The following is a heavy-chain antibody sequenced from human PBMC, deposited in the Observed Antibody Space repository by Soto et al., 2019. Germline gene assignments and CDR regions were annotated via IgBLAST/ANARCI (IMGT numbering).Heavy chain of an antibody. D-gene: IGHD2-21*01. CDR3: VRDMQLWWFDP. Sequence: PGGSLRLSCAASGFTFSSYGMHWVRQAPGKGLEWVAVISYDGSNKYYADSVKGRFTISRDNAKNTLYLHMNSLRAEDTDDYYSVRDMQLWWFDPWGQGTLVTVSS. CDR2: ISYDGSNK. V-gene: IGHV3-30*03. CDR1: GFTFSSYG. J-gene: IGHJ5*02.